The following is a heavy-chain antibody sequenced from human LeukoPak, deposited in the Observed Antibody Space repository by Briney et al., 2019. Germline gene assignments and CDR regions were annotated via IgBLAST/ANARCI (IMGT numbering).Heavy chain of an antibody. CDR1: GGSISSYY. CDR2: IYYSGST. J-gene: IGHJ3*02. Sequence: SETLSLTCTVSGGSISSYYWSWIRQPPGKGLEWIGYIYYSGSTNYNPSLKSRVTISVDTSKNQFSLKLSSVTAADTAVYYCARARGPRAFDIWGQGTMVTVSS. D-gene: IGHD2-15*01. CDR3: ARARGPRAFDI. V-gene: IGHV4-59*01.